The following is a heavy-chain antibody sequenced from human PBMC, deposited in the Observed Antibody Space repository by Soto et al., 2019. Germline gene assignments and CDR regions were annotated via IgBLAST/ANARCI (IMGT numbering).Heavy chain of an antibody. J-gene: IGHJ4*02. CDR3: AMAGNYRYFGS. Sequence: ETMSLTCTVSGDSVGSRTSYWSWIRQPPGKGLEWIVYVANSGTTNYKPSLKRRGTLSLDTSNNQFSLKLASVTAADTAVYYCAMAGNYRYFGSWGQGVLVPAPS. CDR2: VANSGTT. CDR1: GDSVGSRTSY. V-gene: IGHV4-61*01. D-gene: IGHD1-7*01.